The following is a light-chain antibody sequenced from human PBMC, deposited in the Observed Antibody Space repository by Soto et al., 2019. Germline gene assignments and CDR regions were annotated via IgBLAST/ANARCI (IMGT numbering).Light chain of an antibody. CDR3: QQFNSYSLT. J-gene: IGKJ4*01. V-gene: IGKV1-5*03. CDR1: QNIKTL. CDR2: KAS. Sequence: DIQMTQSPSTLSASVGDRVTITCRASQNIKTLLAWYQQKPGKAPKLLIYKASDLANGVPSRFSGSGSGTEFTLTISSLQPDDFATYYCQQFNSYSLTFGGGTTVEI.